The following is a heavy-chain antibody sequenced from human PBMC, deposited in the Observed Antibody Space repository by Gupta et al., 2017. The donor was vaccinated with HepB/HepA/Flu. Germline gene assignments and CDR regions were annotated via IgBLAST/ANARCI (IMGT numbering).Heavy chain of an antibody. CDR2: IKSKTDGGTT. CDR3: TTLTGAARHGYYYYGMDV. J-gene: IGHJ6*02. CDR1: GFTFSNAW. Sequence: EVQLVESGGGLVKPGGSLRLSCAASGFTFSNAWMSWVRQAPGKGLEWVGRIKSKTDGGTTDYAAPVKGRFTISRDDSKNTLYLQMNSLKTEDTAVYYCTTLTGAARHGYYYYGMDVWGQGTTVTVSS. V-gene: IGHV3-15*01. D-gene: IGHD6-6*01.